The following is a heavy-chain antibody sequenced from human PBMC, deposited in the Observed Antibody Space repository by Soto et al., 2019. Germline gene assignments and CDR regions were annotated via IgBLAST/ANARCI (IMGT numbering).Heavy chain of an antibody. J-gene: IGHJ4*02. D-gene: IGHD6-19*01. CDR2: ISYRGTT. Sequence: QGQLQESGPGLVEPSETLSLTCAVSGGSISETYWWSWVRQPPGPGLEWIGEISYRGTTHYNSSLRSRVTISMDTSRNQISLTLISVTAADSASYYCARHIGVTGTRGFDHWGQGTLVSVSS. CDR3: ARHIGVTGTRGFDH. V-gene: IGHV4-4*02. CDR1: GGSISETYW.